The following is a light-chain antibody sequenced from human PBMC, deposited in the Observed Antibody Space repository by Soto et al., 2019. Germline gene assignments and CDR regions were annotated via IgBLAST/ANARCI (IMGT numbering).Light chain of an antibody. J-gene: IGLJ2*01. Sequence: QSVLTQPPSVSAAPGQKVTISCSGNSSNIGNNFVSRYLQPPGTAPKVLIYDDHKRPSGIPDRFSGFKSGTSATLGITGLQTGDEADYYCESWDSSLSAVLFGGGTKLTVL. CDR2: DDH. CDR3: ESWDSSLSAVL. V-gene: IGLV1-51*01. CDR1: SSNIGNNF.